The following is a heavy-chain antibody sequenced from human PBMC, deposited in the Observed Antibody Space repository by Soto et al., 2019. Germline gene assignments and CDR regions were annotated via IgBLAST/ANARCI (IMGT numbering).Heavy chain of an antibody. V-gene: IGHV1-69*13. CDR3: ARGHPEAEKGYYYHGMDV. CDR1: GGTFSSYA. CDR2: IIPIFGTA. J-gene: IGHJ6*02. Sequence: SVKVSCKASGGTFSSYAISWVRQAPGQGLEWMGGIIPIFGTANYAQKFQGRVTITADESTSTAYMELSSLRSEDTAVYYCARGHPEAEKGYYYHGMDVWGQGTTVTVSS.